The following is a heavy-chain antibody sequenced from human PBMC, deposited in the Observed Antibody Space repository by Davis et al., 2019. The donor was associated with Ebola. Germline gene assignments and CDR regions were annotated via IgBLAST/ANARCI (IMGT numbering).Heavy chain of an antibody. CDR1: GFTFSSYW. D-gene: IGHD3-9*01. CDR3: AGGGYFDWLFFGAFDI. V-gene: IGHV3-7*03. CDR2: IKQDGSEK. Sequence: PGGSLRLSCAASGFTFSSYWMSWVRQAPGKGLEWVANIKQDGSEKYYVDSVKGRFTISRDNAKNSLYLQMNSLRAEDTAVYYCAGGGYFDWLFFGAFDIWGQGTMVTVSS. J-gene: IGHJ3*02.